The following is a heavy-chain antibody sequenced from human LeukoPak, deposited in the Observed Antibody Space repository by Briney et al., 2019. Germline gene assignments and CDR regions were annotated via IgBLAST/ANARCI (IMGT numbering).Heavy chain of an antibody. Sequence: SGESLRLSCAASGFDFSSFAISWVRQAPGRGLGWVSGISSSGHLAFYADSVQGRFSVSSDNSRNTLYLQMVSLRAEDTALYYCAKELVRTTAPFEYSFDAWGQGTLVTVSS. D-gene: IGHD4-17*01. CDR2: ISSSGHLA. J-gene: IGHJ5*02. CDR1: GFDFSSFA. CDR3: AKELVRTTAPFEYSFDA. V-gene: IGHV3-23*01.